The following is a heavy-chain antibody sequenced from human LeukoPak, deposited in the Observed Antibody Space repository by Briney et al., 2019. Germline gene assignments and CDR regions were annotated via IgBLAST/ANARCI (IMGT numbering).Heavy chain of an antibody. Sequence: PSETLSLTCTVSGYSISSGYYWGWIRQPPGKGLELIGRIYTSGSTNYSPSLKSRVTISVDTSKNQFSLKLSSVTAADTAVYYCARDRGFMVRGSRRGYDDYYYYMDVWGKGTTVTISS. CDR3: ARDRGFMVRGSRRGYDDYYYYMDV. V-gene: IGHV4-38-2*02. D-gene: IGHD3-10*01. CDR2: IYTSGST. J-gene: IGHJ6*03. CDR1: GYSISSGYY.